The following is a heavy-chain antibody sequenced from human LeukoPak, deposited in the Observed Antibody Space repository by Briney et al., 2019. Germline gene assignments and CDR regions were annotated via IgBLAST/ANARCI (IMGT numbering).Heavy chain of an antibody. CDR3: ARGPGGYSYGYYFDY. J-gene: IGHJ4*02. CDR2: IYYSGST. V-gene: IGHV4-61*03. CDR1: GGSISSGDYY. Sequence: SETLSLTCTVSGGSISSGDYYWSWIRQPPGKGLEWIGYIYYSGSTNYNPSLKSRVTISVDTSKNHFSLKLGSVTAADTAVYYCARGPGGYSYGYYFDYWGQGTLVTVSS. D-gene: IGHD5-18*01.